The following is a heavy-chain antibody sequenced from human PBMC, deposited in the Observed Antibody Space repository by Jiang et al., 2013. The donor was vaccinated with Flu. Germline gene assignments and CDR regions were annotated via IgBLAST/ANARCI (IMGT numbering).Heavy chain of an antibody. CDR1: WVLKWLL. J-gene: IGHJ5*02. Sequence: KPSETLSLTCAVVWWVLKWLLLELDPPAPGEGLEWIGEINHSGSTNYNPSLKSRVTISLHTSKNQFSLKLSSVTAADTAVYYCARDRYCSGGSCYYNWFDPWGQGTLVTVSS. D-gene: IGHD2-15*01. CDR2: INHSGST. CDR3: ARDRYCSGGSCYYNWFDP. V-gene: IGHV4-34*01.